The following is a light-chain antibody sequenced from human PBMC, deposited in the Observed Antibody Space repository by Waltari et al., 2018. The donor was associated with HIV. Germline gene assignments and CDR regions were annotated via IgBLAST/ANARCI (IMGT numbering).Light chain of an antibody. CDR3: QAWDNTVAI. CDR2: ARN. CDR1: RLAGRI. V-gene: IGLV3-1*01. J-gene: IGLJ2*01. Sequence: SYEVSQSDPVSVSPGQRVTISCVGERLAGRIVTWNQLKPGRSPQLVIDARNRRAAGIPARCTASKSGKTATLTISGVQPADEAQYFCQAWDNTVAIFGGGT.